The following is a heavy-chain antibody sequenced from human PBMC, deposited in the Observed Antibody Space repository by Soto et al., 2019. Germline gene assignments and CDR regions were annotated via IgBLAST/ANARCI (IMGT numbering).Heavy chain of an antibody. D-gene: IGHD5-18*01. J-gene: IGHJ4*02. CDR3: ARTLYSYGYMDY. CDR1: GGSISSYY. V-gene: IGHV4-59*01. CDR2: IYYSGST. Sequence: SENLSLTCTVSGGSISSYYWSWIRQPPGKVLEWIGYIYYSGSTNYNPSLKSRVTISVDTSKNQFSLKLSSVTAADTAVYYCARTLYSYGYMDYWGQGTLLTVSS.